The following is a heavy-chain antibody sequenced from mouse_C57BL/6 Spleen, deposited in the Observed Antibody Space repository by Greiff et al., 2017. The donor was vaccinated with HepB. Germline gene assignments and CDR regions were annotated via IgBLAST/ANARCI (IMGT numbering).Heavy chain of an antibody. V-gene: IGHV1-52*01. J-gene: IGHJ2*01. D-gene: IGHD4-1*01. Sequence: QVQLQQPGAELVRPGSSVKLSCKASGYTFTSYWMHWVKQRPIQGLEWIGNIDPSDSETHYNQKFKDKATLTVDKSSSTAYMQLSSLTSEDSAVYYGAREANWDEDYFDYWGQGTTLTVSS. CDR3: AREANWDEDYFDY. CDR2: IDPSDSET. CDR1: GYTFTSYW.